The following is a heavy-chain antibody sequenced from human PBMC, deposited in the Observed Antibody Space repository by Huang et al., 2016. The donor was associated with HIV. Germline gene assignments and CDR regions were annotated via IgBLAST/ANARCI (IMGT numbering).Heavy chain of an antibody. CDR3: ARRFSSSSGYFDY. Sequence: VQLVQSGAEVKKPGESLKISCKGSGYSFSSYWSAWVRQMPGKGLEWMGILLPADSDTTYSPSFEGQVTISADKSIGTAYLQWSSLKASDTAMYYCARRFSSSSGYFDYWGQGSLVTVSS. CDR2: LLPADSDT. CDR1: GYSFSSYW. J-gene: IGHJ4*02. V-gene: IGHV5-51*01. D-gene: IGHD6-6*01.